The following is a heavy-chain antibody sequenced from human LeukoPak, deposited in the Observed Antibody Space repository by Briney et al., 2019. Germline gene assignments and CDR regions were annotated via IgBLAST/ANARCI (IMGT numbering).Heavy chain of an antibody. J-gene: IGHJ4*01. Sequence: GRSLRLSCAASGFKFDDYAMQWVRQAPGKGLEWVAGIRYNSAVKVYADSVKGRFTISRENANNSLYLQMDSLTSEDTAFYYCTKSHGEWELLDFWGHGTLVTVSS. V-gene: IGHV3-9*01. D-gene: IGHD4-23*01. CDR3: TKSHGEWELLDF. CDR2: IRYNSAVK. CDR1: GFKFDDYA.